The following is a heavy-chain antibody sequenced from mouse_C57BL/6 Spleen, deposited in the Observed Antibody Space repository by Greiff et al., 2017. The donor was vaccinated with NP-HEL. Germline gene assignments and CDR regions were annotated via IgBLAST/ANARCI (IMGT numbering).Heavy chain of an antibody. Sequence: EVQLVESGEGLVKPGGSLKLSCAASGFTFSDYGMHWVRQAPEKGLEWVAYISSGSSTIYYADTVKGRFTISRDNAKNTLFLQMTSLRSEDTAMYYCARTGAVAWFAYWGQGTLVTVSA. CDR1: GFTFSDYG. J-gene: IGHJ3*01. CDR3: ARTGAVAWFAY. CDR2: ISSGSSTI. D-gene: IGHD4-1*01. V-gene: IGHV5-17*01.